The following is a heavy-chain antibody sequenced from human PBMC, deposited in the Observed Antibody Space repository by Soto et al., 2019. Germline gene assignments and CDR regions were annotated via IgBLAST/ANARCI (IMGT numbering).Heavy chain of an antibody. J-gene: IGHJ4*02. Sequence: SQTLSLTCTVSGDSIRSYSWRWIRQPPGKGLEWIGNIHYNGNTKYSPSLKSRVTMSVDTSKNHFSLKLISVTTADTAVYFCAREGNLGRWIQPLASWGKGTLVTVSS. CDR1: GDSIRSYS. D-gene: IGHD2-2*03. CDR2: IHYNGNT. CDR3: AREGNLGRWIQPLAS. V-gene: IGHV4-59*01.